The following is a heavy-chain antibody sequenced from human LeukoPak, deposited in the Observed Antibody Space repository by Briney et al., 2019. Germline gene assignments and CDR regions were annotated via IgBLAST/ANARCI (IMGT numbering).Heavy chain of an antibody. J-gene: IGHJ4*02. CDR3: ARYGRKLWFWELRVSY. V-gene: IGHV4-39*01. CDR2: IYYSGST. D-gene: IGHD3-10*01. CDR1: GGSIRSSSYY. Sequence: PSETLSLTCTVSGGSIRSSSYYWGWIRQPPGKGLEWIGSIYYSGSTYYNPSLKSRLTISVDTSKNQFSLKLSSVTAADTAVYYCARYGRKLWFWELRVSYWGQGTLVTVSS.